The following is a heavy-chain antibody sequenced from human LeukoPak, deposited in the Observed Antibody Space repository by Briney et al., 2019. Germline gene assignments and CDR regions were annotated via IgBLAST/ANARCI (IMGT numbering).Heavy chain of an antibody. CDR1: GGSISSYY. J-gene: IGHJ4*02. CDR2: ICYSGST. Sequence: PSETLSLTCTVSGGSISSYYWSWIRQPPGKGLEWIGYICYSGSTNYNPSLKSRVTISVDTSKNQFSLKLSSVTAADTAVYYCARGRAYWGQGTLVTVSS. CDR3: ARGRAY. V-gene: IGHV4-59*12.